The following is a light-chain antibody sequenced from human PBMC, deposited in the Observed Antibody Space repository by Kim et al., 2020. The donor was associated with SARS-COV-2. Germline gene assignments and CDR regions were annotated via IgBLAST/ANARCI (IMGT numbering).Light chain of an antibody. CDR3: SSYTGTTTSVL. CDR1: STDVGGYNS. J-gene: IGLJ2*01. CDR2: DVS. Sequence: QSALTRPASVSGSPGQSITIPCAGTSTDVGGYNSVSWYQQHPGKAPKLMIYDVSNRPSGVSNGFSGSKSDNTASLTISGLQAEDEADYFCSSYTGTTTSVLFGGGTKVTVL. V-gene: IGLV2-14*03.